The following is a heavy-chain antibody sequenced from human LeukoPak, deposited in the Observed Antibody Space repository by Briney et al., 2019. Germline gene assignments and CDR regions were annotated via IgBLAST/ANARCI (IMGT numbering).Heavy chain of an antibody. CDR2: ISAYNGNT. CDR3: ARGIAVAGTETAFDI. CDR1: GYTFTSYG. Sequence: ASVEVSCKASGYTFTSYGISWVRQAPGQGLEWMGWISAYNGNTNYAQKLQGRVTMTTDTSTSTAYMELRSLRSDDTAVYYCARGIAVAGTETAFDIWGQGTMVTVSS. V-gene: IGHV1-18*01. J-gene: IGHJ3*02. D-gene: IGHD6-19*01.